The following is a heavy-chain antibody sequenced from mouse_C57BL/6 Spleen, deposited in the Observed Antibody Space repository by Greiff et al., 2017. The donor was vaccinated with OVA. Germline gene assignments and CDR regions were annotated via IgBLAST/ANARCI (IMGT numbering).Heavy chain of an antibody. V-gene: IGHV1-85*01. D-gene: IGHD1-1*01. J-gene: IGHJ2*01. Sequence: QVQLQQSGPELVKPGASVKLSCKASGYTFTSYVITWVKQRPGPVLEWRGWCYPRDGSTKYNEKFKVKATLTVDTSSSTAYRELHSLTSEDAAVYFCARRDYGSPDYWGQGTTLTVSS. CDR1: GYTFTSYV. CDR2: CYPRDGST. CDR3: ARRDYGSPDY.